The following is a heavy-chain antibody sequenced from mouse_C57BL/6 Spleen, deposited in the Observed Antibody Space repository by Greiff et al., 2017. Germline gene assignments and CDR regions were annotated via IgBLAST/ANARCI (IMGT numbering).Heavy chain of an antibody. D-gene: IGHD1-1*01. CDR3: ARRGYYGSSSVFDY. J-gene: IGHJ2*01. V-gene: IGHV1-82*01. CDR1: GYAFSSSW. CDR2: IYPGDGDT. Sequence: VQLQESGPELVKPGASVKISCKASGYAFSSSWMNWVQQRPGKGLEWIGRIYPGDGDTNYNGKFKGKATLTADKSSSTAYMQLSSLTSEDSAVYFCARRGYYGSSSVFDYWGQGTTLTVSS.